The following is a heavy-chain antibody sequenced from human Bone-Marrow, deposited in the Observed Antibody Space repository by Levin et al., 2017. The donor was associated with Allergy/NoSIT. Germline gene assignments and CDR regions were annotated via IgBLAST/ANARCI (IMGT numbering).Heavy chain of an antibody. CDR3: ARGYAVGATFSFQTDSTTWGDL. CDR1: GGPFSGYF. V-gene: IGHV4-34*01. J-gene: IGHJ3*01. Sequence: SETLSLTCAVYGGPFSGYFWSWIRQPPGKGLEWIGEINHSGSTNYNPSLKSRVTISVDTSKNQFSLKLSSVTAAETAVYYCARGYAVGATFSFQTDSTTWGDLWGQGTRVTVSS. D-gene: IGHD1-26*01. CDR2: INHSGST.